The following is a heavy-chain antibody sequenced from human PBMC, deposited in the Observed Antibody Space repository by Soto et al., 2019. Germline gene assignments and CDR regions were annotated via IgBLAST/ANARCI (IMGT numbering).Heavy chain of an antibody. CDR2: IIPSLGIT. Sequence: GASVKVSCKASGGTFSSYTISWVRQAPGQGLEWMGWIIPSLGITNYAQKFQGRVTITADKSASTAYMELSRLRSDDTAVYYCARVSGWYFLDYWGQGTLVTVSS. V-gene: IGHV1-69*10. D-gene: IGHD6-13*01. CDR3: ARVSGWYFLDY. J-gene: IGHJ4*02. CDR1: GGTFSSYT.